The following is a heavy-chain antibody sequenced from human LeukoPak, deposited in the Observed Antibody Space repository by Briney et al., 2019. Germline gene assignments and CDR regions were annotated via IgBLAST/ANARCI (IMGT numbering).Heavy chain of an antibody. J-gene: IGHJ4*02. CDR3: ARYASGSYYRGIDY. CDR2: IDYSGST. D-gene: IGHD1-26*01. Sequence: SETLSLTCTVSGGSISSSSYYWAWIRQPPGKGLEWIGSIDYSGSTYYNPSLKSRITISVDTSKIQFSLKLSSVTAADTAVYYCARYASGSYYRGIDYWGQGTLVTVSS. V-gene: IGHV4-39*07. CDR1: GGSISSSSYY.